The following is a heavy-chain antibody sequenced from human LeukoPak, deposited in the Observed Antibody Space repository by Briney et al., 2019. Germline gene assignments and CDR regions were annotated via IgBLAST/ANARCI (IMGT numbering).Heavy chain of an antibody. CDR3: AKLWGTYDPLDI. CDR2: ISYDGNNK. D-gene: IGHD3-16*01. Sequence: PGRSLRLSCAVSGFTFSGFGMHWVRQAPGKGLEWVAVISYDGNNKFYGDSVKGRFTISRDNSKDTLHLQMTSLRPEDTAIYYCAKLWGTYDPLDIWGQGTLVTVSS. V-gene: IGHV3-30*18. CDR1: GFTFSGFG. J-gene: IGHJ3*02.